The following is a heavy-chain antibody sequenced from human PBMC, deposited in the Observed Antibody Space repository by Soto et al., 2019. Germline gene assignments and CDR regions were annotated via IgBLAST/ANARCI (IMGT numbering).Heavy chain of an antibody. CDR1: GGTFSSYA. CDR3: ARGWGDVVVVVAATQDWFDP. Sequence: QVQLVQSGAEVKKPGSSVKVSCKASGGTFSSYAISWVRQAPGQGLEWMGGIIPIFGTANYAQKFQGRVTITADESTXTXSXXLSSMRSADPAVYYCARGWGDVVVVVAATQDWFDPWGQGTLVTVSS. D-gene: IGHD2-15*01. J-gene: IGHJ5*02. CDR2: IIPIFGTA. V-gene: IGHV1-69*12.